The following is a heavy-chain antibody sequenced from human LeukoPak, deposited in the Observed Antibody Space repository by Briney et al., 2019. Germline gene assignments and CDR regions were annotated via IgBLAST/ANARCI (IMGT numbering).Heavy chain of an antibody. J-gene: IGHJ6*02. V-gene: IGHV3-33*01. CDR2: IWYDGSNK. D-gene: IGHD4-11*01. CDR3: ARDSTSNYDYYYYGMDV. Sequence: GGSLRLSCAASGFTFSSYGMHWVRQAPGKGLEWVAVIWYDGSNKYYADSVKGRFTISRDNSKNTLYLQMNSLRAEDTAVYYCARDSTSNYDYYYYGMDVWGQGTTVTVSS. CDR1: GFTFSSYG.